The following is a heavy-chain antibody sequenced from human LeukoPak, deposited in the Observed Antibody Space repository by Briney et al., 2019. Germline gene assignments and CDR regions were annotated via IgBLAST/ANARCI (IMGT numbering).Heavy chain of an antibody. V-gene: IGHV4-39*07. J-gene: IGHJ5*02. CDR1: GGSISSSSYY. CDR3: ARDRYDYVWGSYPKKVEWFDP. CDR2: IYYSGTT. Sequence: SETLSLTCTVYGGSISSSSYYWGWIRQPPGKGLEWIGSIYYSGTTYYNPSLKSRVTISVDTSKNQFSLKLSSVTAADTAVYYCARDRYDYVWGSYPKKVEWFDPWGQGTLVTVSS. D-gene: IGHD3-16*02.